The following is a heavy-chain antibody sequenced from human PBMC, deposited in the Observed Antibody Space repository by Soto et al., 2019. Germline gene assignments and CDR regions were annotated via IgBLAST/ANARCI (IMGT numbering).Heavy chain of an antibody. J-gene: IGHJ4*02. CDR2: ISSSRGYR. CDR1: GFTFSTYS. CDR3: ARGRSINTNMYD. Sequence: GGSLRLSCAASGFTFSTYSMNWVRQAPGKGLEWVSSISSSRGYRSYADSVKGRFTISRDNAKNSLYLQMDSLRAEDTAVYYCARGRSINTNMYDWGQGTLVTVSS. D-gene: IGHD2-2*01. V-gene: IGHV3-21*01.